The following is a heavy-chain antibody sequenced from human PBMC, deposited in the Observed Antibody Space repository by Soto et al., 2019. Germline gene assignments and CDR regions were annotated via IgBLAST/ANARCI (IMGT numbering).Heavy chain of an antibody. CDR3: ARATTYYYDSSGYYSLYYGMDV. CDR1: GYTFTGYY. J-gene: IGHJ6*02. D-gene: IGHD3-22*01. CDR2: INPNSGGT. V-gene: IGHV1-2*04. Sequence: GASVKVSCKASGYTFTGYYMHWVRQAPGQGLEWMGWINPNSGGTNYAQKFQGWVTMTRDTSISTAYMELSRLRSDDTAVYYCARATTYYYDSSGYYSLYYGMDVWGQGTTVTVSS.